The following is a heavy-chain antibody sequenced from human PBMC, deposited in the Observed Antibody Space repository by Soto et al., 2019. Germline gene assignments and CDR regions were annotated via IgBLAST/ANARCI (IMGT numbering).Heavy chain of an antibody. J-gene: IGHJ4*02. CDR3: ARDRRYSSGWEFDY. Sequence: SQTLSRTDDSCGGKVSSNRAAWNWIRQSPSRGLEWLGRTYYRSKWYNDYAVSVKSRITINPDTPKNQFSLQLNSVTPEDTAVYYCARDRRYSSGWEFDYWGQGTLVTVSS. CDR1: GGKVSSNRAA. V-gene: IGHV6-1*01. D-gene: IGHD6-19*01. CDR2: TYYRSKWYN.